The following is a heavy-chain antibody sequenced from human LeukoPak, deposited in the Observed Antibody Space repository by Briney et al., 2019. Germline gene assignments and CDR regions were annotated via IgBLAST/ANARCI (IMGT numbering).Heavy chain of an antibody. V-gene: IGHV1-46*01. CDR1: GYTFTSFY. CDR3: ARNYDTSGYTPGY. J-gene: IGHJ4*02. Sequence: ASVKVSCKASGYTFTSFYMHWVRQAPGQGLEWVGIINPSAGSTSYAQKFQGRVTLTRDTSTSTVYMELSSLRSEDTAVYYCARNYDTSGYTPGYWGQGTLVTVSS. CDR2: INPSAGST. D-gene: IGHD3-22*01.